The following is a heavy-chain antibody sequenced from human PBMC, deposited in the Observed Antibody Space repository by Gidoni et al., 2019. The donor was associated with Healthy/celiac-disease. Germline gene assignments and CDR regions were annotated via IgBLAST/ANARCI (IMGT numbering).Heavy chain of an antibody. J-gene: IGHJ4*02. CDR1: GGTFRSYA. CDR2: IIPIFCTA. D-gene: IGHD6-13*01. CDR3: ARETIESSSWFYFDY. Sequence: QVQLVQSGAEVKKPGSSVKVSGKASGGTFRSYALSWVRQAPGQGLAWMGGIIPIFCTANYAQKVQGRVTITADESTSKAYMELSSLRSEDTAVYYCARETIESSSWFYFDYWGQGTLVTVSS. V-gene: IGHV1-69*01.